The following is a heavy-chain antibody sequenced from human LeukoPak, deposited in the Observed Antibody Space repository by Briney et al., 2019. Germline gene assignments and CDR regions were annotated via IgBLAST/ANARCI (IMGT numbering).Heavy chain of an antibody. V-gene: IGHV3-13*01. CDR1: GLTFNSFD. CDR2: IRSGRDK. J-gene: IGHJ6*03. CDR3: ARGPPRGKYYYMDV. Sequence: GGSLRLLCSPSGLTFNSFDMHWLRQPTGQGLEWVSNIRSGRDKYSPGSVEGRFTLYRENAKNPLYLQMNSLTAGDPAVYYFARGPPRGKYYYMDVWGKGTTVTVSS. D-gene: IGHD1-1*01.